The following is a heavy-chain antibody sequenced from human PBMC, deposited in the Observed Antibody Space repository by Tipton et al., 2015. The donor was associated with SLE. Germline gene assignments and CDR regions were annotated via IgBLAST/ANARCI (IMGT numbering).Heavy chain of an antibody. Sequence: SLRLSCAVSGGSISSRNWWSWVRQSPGKGLEWIGEIFHRGTTNYNPSLKSRVIISVDASKNQFSLRLSSATAADTAVYFCARSPSILPAASDVFDIWGQGTVVTVSS. V-gene: IGHV4-4*01. CDR2: IFHRGTT. J-gene: IGHJ3*02. CDR3: ARSPSILPAASDVFDI. D-gene: IGHD2-2*01. CDR1: GGSISSRNW.